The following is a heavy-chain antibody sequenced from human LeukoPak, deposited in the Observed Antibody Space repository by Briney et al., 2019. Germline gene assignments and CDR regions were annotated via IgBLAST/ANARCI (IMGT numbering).Heavy chain of an antibody. J-gene: IGHJ4*02. V-gene: IGHV4-59*01. CDR1: GGSISSFF. D-gene: IGHD3-22*01. CDR2: IYYSGST. CDR3: ARVPDYYDSSGYSPSYYFDY. Sequence: KTSETLSLTCTVSGGSISSFFWSWIRQPAGKGLEWIGYIYYSGSTKYNPSLKSRVTISVDTSKNVFSLKLSSATAADTAVYYCARVPDYYDSSGYSPSYYFDYWGQGTLVTVSS.